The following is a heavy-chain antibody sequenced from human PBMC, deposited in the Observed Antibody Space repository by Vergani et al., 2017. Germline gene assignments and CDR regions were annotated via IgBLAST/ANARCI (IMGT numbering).Heavy chain of an antibody. CDR3: SREGGYYCSGTNCYRDNWFDP. CDR2: IKQDGSEK. Sequence: ELQLVESGGGLVQPGGSLRLSCAASGFTFSTNWMTWVRQAPGKGLELVANIKQDGSEKFYVESVRGRFTISRDNAKNSLFLQMNSLRAEDTAVYYCSREGGYYCSGTNCYRDNWFDPWGQGTLVTVSS. J-gene: IGHJ5*02. CDR1: GFTFSTNW. D-gene: IGHD2-2*01. V-gene: IGHV3-7*01.